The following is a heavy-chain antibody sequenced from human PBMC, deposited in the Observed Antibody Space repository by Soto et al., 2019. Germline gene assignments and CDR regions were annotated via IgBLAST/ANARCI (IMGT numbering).Heavy chain of an antibody. J-gene: IGHJ4*02. CDR1: GFTLSRYE. V-gene: IGHV3-48*03. CDR3: ARDSSIPRLHFVF. Sequence: GGSLRRSCAASGFTLSRYEMNWVRQAPGKGLEWVAYISSSGYTVYYADSVRGRFTISRDNAKSSLYLQMNSLRAEDTAVYYCARDSSIPRLHFVFWGEGPLVTVSS. D-gene: IGHD2-21*01. CDR2: ISSSGYTV.